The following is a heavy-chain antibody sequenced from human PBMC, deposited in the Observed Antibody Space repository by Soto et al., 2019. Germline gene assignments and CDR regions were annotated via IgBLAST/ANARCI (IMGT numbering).Heavy chain of an antibody. CDR1: GGSINSAGYS. Sequence: KPSETLSLTCAVSGGSINSAGYSWSWIRQPPGKGLEWIGEINHSGSTNYNPSLKSRVTISVDTSKNQFSLKLSSMTAADTAVYYCARGLPDLLKGSRIRVFFDYWGQGTLVTVSS. J-gene: IGHJ4*02. D-gene: IGHD3-10*01. CDR2: INHSGST. CDR3: ARGLPDLLKGSRIRVFFDY. V-gene: IGHV4-30-2*01.